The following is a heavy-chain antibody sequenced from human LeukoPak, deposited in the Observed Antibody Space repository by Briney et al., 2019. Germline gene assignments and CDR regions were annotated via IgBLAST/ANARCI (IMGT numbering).Heavy chain of an antibody. V-gene: IGHV3-21*01. D-gene: IGHD1-26*01. J-gene: IGHJ4*02. CDR2: ISSSSSYI. Sequence: GGSLRLSCAASGFTFSSYSMNWVRQAPGKGLEWVSSISSSSSYIYYADSVKGRFTISRDNAKNSLYLQMNSLRAEDTAVYYGARDGGSYSRPFDYWGQGTLVTVSS. CDR3: ARDGGSYSRPFDY. CDR1: GFTFSSYS.